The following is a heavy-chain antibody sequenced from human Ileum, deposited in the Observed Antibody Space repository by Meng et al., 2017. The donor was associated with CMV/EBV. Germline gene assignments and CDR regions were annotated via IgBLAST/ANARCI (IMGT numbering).Heavy chain of an antibody. CDR2: IKSKADGGTT. V-gene: IGHV3-15*01. CDR1: GFTFSNAW. J-gene: IGHJ4*02. D-gene: IGHD5-18*01. CDR3: AKHSAGYGLFDY. Sequence: GESLKISCVASGFTFSNAWMNWIRQAPGKGLEWVGLIKSKADGGTTDYTEALKGRFTISRDDSRNTLYLQMDSLKTDDTAVYYCAKHSAGYGLFDYWGQGTLVTVSS.